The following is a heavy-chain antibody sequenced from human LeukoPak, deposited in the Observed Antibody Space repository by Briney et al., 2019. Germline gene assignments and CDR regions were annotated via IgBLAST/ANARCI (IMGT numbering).Heavy chain of an antibody. Sequence: SGPTLVNPTQTLTLTCSFSGISLSTSGMCVSWIREPPGKALEWLARIDWEDDKSYSTSLRTRLTISKDTSKNQVVLTMTNMDPVDTATYYCARGRYYYDSSGYLFDYWGQGTLVTVSS. CDR2: IDWEDDK. V-gene: IGHV2-70*11. J-gene: IGHJ4*02. CDR3: ARGRYYYDSSGYLFDY. CDR1: GISLSTSGMC. D-gene: IGHD3-22*01.